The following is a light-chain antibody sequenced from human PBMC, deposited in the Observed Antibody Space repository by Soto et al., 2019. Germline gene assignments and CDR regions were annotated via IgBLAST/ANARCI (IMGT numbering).Light chain of an antibody. Sequence: QSVLTQPPSASGTPGQRVTISCSGGSSNIGVNTVNWYQQLPGTAPKLLIYSDNQRPSGVPDRFSGSKSGTSASLAISGLQSEDEADYSCAALDDSLNGLVFGGGTKLTVL. CDR2: SDN. CDR3: AALDDSLNGLV. V-gene: IGLV1-44*01. CDR1: SSNIGVNT. J-gene: IGLJ2*01.